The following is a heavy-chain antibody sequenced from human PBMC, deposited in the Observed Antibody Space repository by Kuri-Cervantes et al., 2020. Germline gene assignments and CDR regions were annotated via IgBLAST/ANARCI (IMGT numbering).Heavy chain of an antibody. V-gene: IGHV1-18*01. D-gene: IGHD3-10*01. CDR2: ISAYNGKT. Sequence: ASVKVSCKASGYTFTSYGISWVRQAPGQGLEWMGWISAYNGKTNYAQKLQGRVTMTTDTSTSTAYMELRSLRSEDTAVYYCAREAGVKVRGVIIPRYFDLWGRGTLVTVFS. CDR3: AREAGVKVRGVIIPRYFDL. CDR1: GYTFTSYG. J-gene: IGHJ2*01.